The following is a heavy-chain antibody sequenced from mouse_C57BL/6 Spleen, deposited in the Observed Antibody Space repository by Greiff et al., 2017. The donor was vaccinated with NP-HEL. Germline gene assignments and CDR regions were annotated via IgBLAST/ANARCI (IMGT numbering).Heavy chain of an antibody. CDR3: ARSVYLDY. Sequence: EVKLLESGPGLVKPSQSLSLTCSVTGYSITSGYYWNWIRQFPGNKLEWMGYISYDGSNNYNPSLKNRISITRDTSKNQFFLKLNSVTTEDTATYYCARSVYLDYWGQGTTLTVSS. J-gene: IGHJ2*01. CDR1: GYSITSGYY. CDR2: ISYDGSN. V-gene: IGHV3-6*01.